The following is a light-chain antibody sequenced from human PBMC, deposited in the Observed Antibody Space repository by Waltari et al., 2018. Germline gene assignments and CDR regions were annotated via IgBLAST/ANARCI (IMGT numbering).Light chain of an antibody. CDR3: ATWDDSLNGLV. V-gene: IGLV1-44*01. J-gene: IGLJ2*01. CDR2: SNN. Sequence: QSVLTQPPSASGTPGQRVTISCSGTGSTIGSNSVTWYQQIPGTAPKVLIYSNNQRPSGVPGRFSGSKSGTSASLAISGLQSEDEADYYCATWDDSLNGLVFGGGTRLTVL. CDR1: GSTIGSNS.